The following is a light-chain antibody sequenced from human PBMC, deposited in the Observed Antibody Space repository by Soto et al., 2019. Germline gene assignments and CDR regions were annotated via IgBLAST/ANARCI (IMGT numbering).Light chain of an antibody. Sequence: QSALTQPASVSGSPGQSITISCTGTSGDIGTYNYVSWYQQYPCGPPRLIIYEVINRPSGISYRFSGSKSGNTASLTISGLQAEDEAHYYCSSYTSGNTAVSFGGGTKLTVL. J-gene: IGLJ2*01. CDR1: SGDIGTYNY. CDR2: EVI. CDR3: SSYTSGNTAVS. V-gene: IGLV2-14*01.